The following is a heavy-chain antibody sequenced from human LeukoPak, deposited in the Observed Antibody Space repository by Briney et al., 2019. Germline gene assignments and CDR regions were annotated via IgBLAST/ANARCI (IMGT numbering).Heavy chain of an antibody. J-gene: IGHJ4*02. CDR3: AGGYSQLRFDY. CDR1: GGSISSGGYS. D-gene: IGHD1-1*01. CDR2: IYHSGST. Sequence: SQTLSPTCAVSGGSISSGGYSWSWIRQPPGKGLEWIGYIYHSGSTYYNPSLKSRVTISVDRSKNQFSLKLSSVTAADTAVYYCAGGYSQLRFDYWGQGTLVTVSS. V-gene: IGHV4-30-2*01.